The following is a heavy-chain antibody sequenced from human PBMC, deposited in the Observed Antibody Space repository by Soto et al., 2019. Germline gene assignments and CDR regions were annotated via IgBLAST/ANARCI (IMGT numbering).Heavy chain of an antibody. Sequence: QVQMVESGGGVVQPGRSLRLSCAASGFTFSSYAMHWVRQTPDKGRQWVAVVSYHGTKTFYADSVKGRFTISRDNSKSTLFLRMNSLGPEDTAVYYCARASDHYGSGNYPQLGTDVWGQGTTVTVSS. J-gene: IGHJ6*02. D-gene: IGHD3-10*01. CDR1: GFTFSSYA. CDR3: ARASDHYGSGNYPQLGTDV. V-gene: IGHV3-30*04. CDR2: VSYHGTKT.